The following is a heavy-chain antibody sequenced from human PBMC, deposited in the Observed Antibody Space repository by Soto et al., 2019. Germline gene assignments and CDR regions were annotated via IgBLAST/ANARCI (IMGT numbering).Heavy chain of an antibody. D-gene: IGHD2-8*01. CDR2: IWHDGSEE. CDR3: ARDGGHCTRAKGYSGFES. V-gene: IGHV3-33*01. Sequence: QGHLLQSGGGVVRPGRSLTLSCEASGFNFNNHGVHWVRQAPGKGLEWVAVIWHDGSEEYYADSVKGRFTISRDNFKNTLSLRMNSLRIEDTAISYSARDGGHCTRAKGYSGFESWGQGSLVTVSS. CDR1: GFNFNNHG. J-gene: IGHJ4*02.